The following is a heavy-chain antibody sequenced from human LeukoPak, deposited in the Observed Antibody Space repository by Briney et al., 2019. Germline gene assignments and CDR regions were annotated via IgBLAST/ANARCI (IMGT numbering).Heavy chain of an antibody. D-gene: IGHD3-3*01. J-gene: IGHJ4*02. CDR2: IKQDESEK. Sequence: GGSLRLSXAASGFTFSSYWMSWVRQTPGKGLEWVANIKQDESEKYYVDSVKGRFTISRDNAKNSLYLQMNSLRAEDTAVYYCASIWSGYYYYFDYWGQGTLVTVSS. CDR3: ASIWSGYYYYFDY. V-gene: IGHV3-7*01. CDR1: GFTFSSYW.